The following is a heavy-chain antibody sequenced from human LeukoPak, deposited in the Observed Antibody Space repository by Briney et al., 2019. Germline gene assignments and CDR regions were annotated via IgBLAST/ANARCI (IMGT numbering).Heavy chain of an antibody. V-gene: IGHV3-30*04. CDR2: ISSDGSSQ. D-gene: IGHD4-17*01. CDR3: ARVWSLDNGDYEPDPNMDV. J-gene: IGHJ6*03. Sequence: PGGSLRLSCAASGFTFSSHDFHWVRQAPGKGLEWVAVISSDGSSQFYADSVKGRLTISRDNSKNTLYLQINSLTVGDMAVYYCARVWSLDNGDYEPDPNMDVWGKGTTVTVSS. CDR1: GFTFSSHD.